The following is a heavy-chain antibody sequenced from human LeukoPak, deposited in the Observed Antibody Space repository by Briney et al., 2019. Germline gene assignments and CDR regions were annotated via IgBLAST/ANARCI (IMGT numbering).Heavy chain of an antibody. J-gene: IGHJ3*02. CDR1: EFTFSSYA. Sequence: QPGGSLRLSCAASEFTFSSYAMSWVRQAPGKGLEWVSTISGSGGTTYYADSVKGRFTISRDNSENTLYLQMNSLRAEDTAVYYCAKDRNYDFTVDAFDIWGQGTMVTVSS. CDR3: AKDRNYDFTVDAFDI. V-gene: IGHV3-23*01. CDR2: ISGSGGTT. D-gene: IGHD3-3*01.